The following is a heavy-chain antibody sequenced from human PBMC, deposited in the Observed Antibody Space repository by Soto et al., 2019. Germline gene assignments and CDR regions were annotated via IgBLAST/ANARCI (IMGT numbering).Heavy chain of an antibody. J-gene: IGHJ4*02. CDR3: AGSTSYRLDY. D-gene: IGHD3-16*02. V-gene: IGHV4-4*02. CDR1: SRSISSNW. Sequence: QVQLQESGPGLVKPSGTLSLTCVVSSRSISSNWWSWVRQPPGKGLEWIGEVNHDGRTNTNPSLESRVTMSVDKSGNQFCLNLNSVSAADTAVYYCAGSTSYRLDYWGQGTLVTVSS. CDR2: VNHDGRT.